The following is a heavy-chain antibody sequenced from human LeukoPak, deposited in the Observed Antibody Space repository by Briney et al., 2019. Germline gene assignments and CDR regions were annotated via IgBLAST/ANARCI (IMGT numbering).Heavy chain of an antibody. CDR2: TYIDGSST. V-gene: IGHV3-74*01. CDR1: GFIFSNHW. CDR3: ARDRYYDSGGFYFDY. D-gene: IGHD3-22*01. Sequence: GGSLRLSCAGSGFIFSNHWLHWVRQAPGKGLVWVSRTYIDGSSTTYADSVKGRFTFSRDNAKNTLYLQMNSLRDEDTAVYYCARDRYYDSGGFYFDYWGQGTLVTVSS. J-gene: IGHJ4*02.